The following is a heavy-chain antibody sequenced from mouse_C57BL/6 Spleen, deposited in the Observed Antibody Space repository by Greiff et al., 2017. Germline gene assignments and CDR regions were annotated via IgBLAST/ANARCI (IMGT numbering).Heavy chain of an antibody. J-gene: IGHJ4*01. CDR1: GFTFSDYG. CDR3: ARRYYDYPYAMDY. D-gene: IGHD2-4*01. CDR2: ISSGSSTI. Sequence: EVKLMESGGGLVKPGGSLKLSCAASGFTFSDYGMHWVRQAPEKGLEWVAYISSGSSTIYYADTVKGRFTISRDNAKNTLFLQMTSLRSEDTAMYYCARRYYDYPYAMDYWGQGTSVTVSS. V-gene: IGHV5-17*01.